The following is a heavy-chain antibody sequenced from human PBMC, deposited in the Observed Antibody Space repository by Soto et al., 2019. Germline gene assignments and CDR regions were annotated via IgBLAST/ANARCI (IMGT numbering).Heavy chain of an antibody. CDR2: INPGNGNT. Sequence: QVQLVQSGAEVKKPGASVKVSCKASGYTFTNYAIHWVRQAPGQRLEWMGWINPGNGNTKYSQKFQGRVTITRDTSASTADMELSSLRSDDTAVYYCAGGERDDYDTSGYFGFDYWGQGTLVTVSS. V-gene: IGHV1-3*01. CDR3: AGGERDDYDTSGYFGFDY. CDR1: GYTFTNYA. D-gene: IGHD3-22*01. J-gene: IGHJ4*02.